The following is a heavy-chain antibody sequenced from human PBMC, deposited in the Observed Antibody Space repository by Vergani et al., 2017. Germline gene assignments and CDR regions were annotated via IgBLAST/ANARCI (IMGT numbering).Heavy chain of an antibody. CDR1: GYTFTDHY. V-gene: IGHV1-69-2*01. CDR2: VDPEDGET. Sequence: EVQLVQSGAEVKKPGATMKISCKVSGYTFTDHYMHWVKQAPGKGLEWMGLVDPEDGETIYAEKFKGRVTIAADTSTDTAHLELSSLRSEDTAVYYWATPQTVTRCGMEVWGKGTTVIVSS. J-gene: IGHJ6*04. CDR3: ATPQTVTRCGMEV. D-gene: IGHD4-17*01.